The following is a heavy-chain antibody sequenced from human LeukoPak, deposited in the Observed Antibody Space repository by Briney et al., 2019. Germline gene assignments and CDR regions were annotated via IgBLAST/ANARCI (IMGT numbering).Heavy chain of an antibody. CDR1: GFTFDDYA. CDR3: AKEDYYGSGPFDP. V-gene: IGHV3-9*01. Sequence: GRSLRLSCAASGFTFDDYAMHWVRQAPGKGLEWVSGISWNSGSIGYADSVKGRFTISRDNSKNTLYLQMNSLRAEDTAVYYCAKEDYYGSGPFDPWGQGTLVTVSS. CDR2: ISWNSGSI. D-gene: IGHD3-10*01. J-gene: IGHJ5*02.